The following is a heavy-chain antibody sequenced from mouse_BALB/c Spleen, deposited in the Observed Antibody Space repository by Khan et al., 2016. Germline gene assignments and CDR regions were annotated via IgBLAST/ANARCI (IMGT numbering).Heavy chain of an antibody. CDR3: ARNYYGTSYAMDY. J-gene: IGHJ4*01. CDR1: GYTFTNYG. V-gene: IGHV9-3-1*01. D-gene: IGHD1-1*01. CDR2: INTYTGEP. Sequence: QLVQSGPELKKPGETVKISCKASGYTFTNYGMNWVKQAPGKGLKWMGWINTYTGEPTYADDFKGRFAFSLETSASTAYLQINNLKDEDTATYFCARNYYGTSYAMDYWGQGTSVTVSS.